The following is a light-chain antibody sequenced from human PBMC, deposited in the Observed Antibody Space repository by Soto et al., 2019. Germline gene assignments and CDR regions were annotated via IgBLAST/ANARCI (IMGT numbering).Light chain of an antibody. J-gene: IGLJ2*01. Sequence: QLVLTQPPSTSGTPGQRVTISCSGSSSNIGSNHVYWYQQFPGMAPKLLMYRSDQRPTGVPDRFSGSKSGTSASLAISGLRSDDEDDYYCSARDDSLSGVVFGGGTQLTVL. CDR3: SARDDSLSGVV. CDR2: RSD. V-gene: IGLV1-47*01. CDR1: SSNIGSNH.